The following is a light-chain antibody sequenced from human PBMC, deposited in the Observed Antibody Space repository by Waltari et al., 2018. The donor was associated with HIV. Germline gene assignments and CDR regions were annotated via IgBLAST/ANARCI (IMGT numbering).Light chain of an antibody. CDR1: QDISSS. V-gene: IGKV1-NL1*01. CDR3: QQYFAVPLT. Sequence: DIQMTQSPSSLSPSLGDTVTITCRASQDISSSVSWFQQQPGKVPKLLVHGAFILQRGVPSRFRGSGSGTDYTLTISGLQAEDFATYFCQQYFAVPLTFGRGTRV. J-gene: IGKJ4*01. CDR2: GAF.